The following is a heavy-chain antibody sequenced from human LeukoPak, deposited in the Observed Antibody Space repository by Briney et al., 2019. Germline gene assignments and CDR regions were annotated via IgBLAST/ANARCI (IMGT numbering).Heavy chain of an antibody. CDR1: GGSISNFY. D-gene: IGHD6-19*01. Sequence: SETLSLPCTVSGGSISNFYWGWIRQPAGKGLEWIGRIHIRGSTDYSPSLKSRVSMSVDTSKNQFFLRLRSVTATDTAVYYCVRDGTGDSSGWHLWGQGSLVTVSS. J-gene: IGHJ4*02. V-gene: IGHV4-4*07. CDR2: IHIRGST. CDR3: VRDGTGDSSGWHL.